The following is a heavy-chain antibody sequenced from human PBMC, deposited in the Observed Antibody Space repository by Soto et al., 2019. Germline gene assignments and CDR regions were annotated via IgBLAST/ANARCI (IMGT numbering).Heavy chain of an antibody. CDR3: ARGDNWRLDL. CDR1: GDSITSSAW. CDR2: IHLGGTT. Sequence: QVQLQESGPGLVKPSGTLSLTCAVSGDSITSSAWWSCVRQPPGKGLEWIGGIHLGGTTNDNPSLKSRVPTSVEKSKNQCSLILSSVTAADTAIYYCARGDNWRLDLWGQGTLVTVSS. D-gene: IGHD1-20*01. V-gene: IGHV4-4*02. J-gene: IGHJ5*02.